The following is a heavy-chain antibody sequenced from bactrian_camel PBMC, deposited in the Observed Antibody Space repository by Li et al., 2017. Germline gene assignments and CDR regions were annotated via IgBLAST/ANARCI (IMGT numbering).Heavy chain of an antibody. V-gene: IGHV3S53*01. CDR2: IDSDGTT. J-gene: IGHJ4*01. D-gene: IGHD2*01. CDR3: AATTRYAGSWFDRSKWLY. CDR1: GNNCCMFC. Sequence: HVQLVESGGGSAPAGGSLTLSCAASGNNCCMFCMGWVRVGIRNEREGVARIDSDGTTRYADAVAGRFTISKDNANNVLYLQMNNLKPEDTAMYYCAATTRYAGSWFDRSKWLYWGQGTQVTVS.